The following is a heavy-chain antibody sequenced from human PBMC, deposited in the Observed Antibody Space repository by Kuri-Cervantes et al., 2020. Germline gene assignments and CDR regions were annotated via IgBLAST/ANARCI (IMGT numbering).Heavy chain of an antibody. V-gene: IGHV3-53*01. Sequence: GGSLRLSCAASGFTVSSNYMSWVRQAPGKGLEWVSVIYSGGSTYYADSVKGRFTISRDNSKNTLYLQMNSLRAEDTAVYYCAKVRTTVVTPVFDYWGQGTLVTVSS. CDR2: IYSGGST. CDR1: GFTVSSNY. D-gene: IGHD4-23*01. CDR3: AKVRTTVVTPVFDY. J-gene: IGHJ4*02.